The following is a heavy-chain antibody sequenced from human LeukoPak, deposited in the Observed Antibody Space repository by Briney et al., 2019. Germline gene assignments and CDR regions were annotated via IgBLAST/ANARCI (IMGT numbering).Heavy chain of an antibody. CDR2: ISGSGGST. V-gene: IGHV3-23*01. CDR1: GFTFSSYA. J-gene: IGHJ5*02. Sequence: GGSLRLSCAASGFTFSSYAMSWVRQAPGKGLEWVSAISGSGGSTYYADYVKGRFTISRDNSTNTLYLQMNSLCAEDTAVYYCATDQSGADFWSENWFDPWGQGTLVTVSS. D-gene: IGHD3-3*01. CDR3: ATDQSGADFWSENWFDP.